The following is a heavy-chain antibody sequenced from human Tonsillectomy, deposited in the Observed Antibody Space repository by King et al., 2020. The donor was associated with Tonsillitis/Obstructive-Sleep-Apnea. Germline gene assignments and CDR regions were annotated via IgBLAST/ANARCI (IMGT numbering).Heavy chain of an antibody. V-gene: IGHV1-18*01. CDR1: GYTFTSYG. D-gene: IGHD2-15*01. J-gene: IGHJ6*02. Sequence: QLVQSGAEVKMPGASVKVSCKASGYTFTSYGISWVRQAPGQGLEWMGWISAYNGNTNYAQKIQGRVTMTTDTSTSTAYMELRSLRSDDTAVYYCARDQDIVGLSGYYGMDVWGQGTTVTVSS. CDR2: ISAYNGNT. CDR3: ARDQDIVGLSGYYGMDV.